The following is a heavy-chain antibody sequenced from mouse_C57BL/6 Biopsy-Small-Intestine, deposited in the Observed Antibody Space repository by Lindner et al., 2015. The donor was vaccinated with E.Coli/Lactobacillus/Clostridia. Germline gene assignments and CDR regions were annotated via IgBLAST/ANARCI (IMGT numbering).Heavy chain of an antibody. Sequence: VQLQESGPGLVKPSQTVFLTCTVTGISITTGNYGWSWVRQFPGNKLEWIGYIYYSGTITYNPSLTSRTTITRDTPKNQFFLEMNSLTAEDTATYYCARGYDPYYAMDYWGQGTSVTVSS. J-gene: IGHJ4*01. V-gene: IGHV3-5*01. D-gene: IGHD2-2*01. CDR2: IYYSGTI. CDR3: ARGYDPYYAMDY. CDR1: GISITTGNYG.